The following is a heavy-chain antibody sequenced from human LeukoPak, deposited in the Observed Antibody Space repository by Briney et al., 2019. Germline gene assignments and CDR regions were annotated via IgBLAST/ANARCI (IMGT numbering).Heavy chain of an antibody. V-gene: IGHV4-30-4*01. Sequence: SETLSLTCTVSGGSISGGDYYWSGIRQPPGKGLEWIGYIYYSGSTYYNPSLKSRVTISVDTSKNQFSLQLSSVSAADTDVYYCARVPYYYGSGSYFDYWGQGTLVTVSS. D-gene: IGHD3-10*01. CDR1: GGSISGGDYY. J-gene: IGHJ4*02. CDR3: ARVPYYYGSGSYFDY. CDR2: IYYSGST.